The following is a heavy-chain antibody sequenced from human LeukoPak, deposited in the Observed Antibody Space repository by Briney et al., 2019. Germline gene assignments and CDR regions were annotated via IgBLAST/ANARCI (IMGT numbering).Heavy chain of an antibody. CDR1: GGSFSGYY. V-gene: IGHV4-34*01. Sequence: SVTLSLTCAVYGGSFSGYYWSWIRQPPGKGLEWIGEINHSGSTNYNPSLKSRVNISVDTSKNQFSLKLSSVTAADTAVYYCARPNTAMVPYYFDYWGQGTLVTVSS. CDR3: ARPNTAMVPYYFDY. J-gene: IGHJ4*02. D-gene: IGHD5-18*01. CDR2: INHSGST.